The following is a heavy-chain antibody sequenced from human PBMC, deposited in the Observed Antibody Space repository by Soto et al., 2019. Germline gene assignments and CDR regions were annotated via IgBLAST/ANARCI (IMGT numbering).Heavy chain of an antibody. D-gene: IGHD5-18*01. V-gene: IGHV1-18*04. Sequence: QVQLVQSGAEMKKPGASVRVSCKASGYTFTSYSMSWVRQAPGQGLEWMGWISTYNENTEYTEKFQGRVTMTTDTSPRTVHVELRSPRSDDAAVYYGARVGETAMVTGYYFPAMDVWGPGTTVTVSS. CDR2: ISTYNENT. CDR1: GYTFTSYS. J-gene: IGHJ6*02. CDR3: ARVGETAMVTGYYFPAMDV.